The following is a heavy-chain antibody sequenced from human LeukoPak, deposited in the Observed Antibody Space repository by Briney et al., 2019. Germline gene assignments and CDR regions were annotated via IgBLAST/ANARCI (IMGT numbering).Heavy chain of an antibody. Sequence: SVKVSCKASGGTFSSYAISWVRQAPGQGLEWMGGIIPIFGTANYAQKFQGRATITADKSTSTAYMELRSLRSEDTAVYYCARGSGTRITMVRGVIKTRKVGYNWFDPWGQGTLVTVSS. V-gene: IGHV1-69*06. CDR2: IIPIFGTA. J-gene: IGHJ5*02. D-gene: IGHD3-10*01. CDR3: ARGSGTRITMVRGVIKTRKVGYNWFDP. CDR1: GGTFSSYA.